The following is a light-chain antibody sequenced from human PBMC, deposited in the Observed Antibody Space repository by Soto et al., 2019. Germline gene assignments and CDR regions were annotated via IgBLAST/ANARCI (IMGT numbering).Light chain of an antibody. CDR1: QSVSSSY. CDR3: QKYGSSPYT. V-gene: IGKV3-20*01. Sequence: DIVLTQSPGTLSLSPGERATLSCRASQSVSSSYLAWYQQKPGQAPRLLIYGVSSRATGIPDRFSGSGSGTEFTLTISRLEPEDFAVYYCQKYGSSPYTLGQGSKLQI. CDR2: GVS. J-gene: IGKJ2*01.